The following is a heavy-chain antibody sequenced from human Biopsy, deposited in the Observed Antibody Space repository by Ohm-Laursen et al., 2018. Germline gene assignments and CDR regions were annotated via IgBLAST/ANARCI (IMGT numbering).Heavy chain of an antibody. D-gene: IGHD3-10*01. Sequence: SLRLSCTASGFNFNHYAMQWVRQVPGKGLEWVSSISWSNDNIHYADSVKGRFTISGDNAKNSLYLQMNSLRAEDTAFYYCAKVRKGFGESGSQYNSDMDVWGQGTTVTVSS. CDR3: AKVRKGFGESGSQYNSDMDV. V-gene: IGHV3-9*01. J-gene: IGHJ6*02. CDR1: GFNFNHYA. CDR2: ISWSNDNI.